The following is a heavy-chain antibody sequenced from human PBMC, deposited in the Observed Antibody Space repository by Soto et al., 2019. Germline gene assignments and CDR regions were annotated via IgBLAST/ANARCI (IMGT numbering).Heavy chain of an antibody. D-gene: IGHD6-19*01. J-gene: IGHJ4*02. CDR3: ARGGDSSGWYGDYFDY. CDR1: GGSISSGGYS. Sequence: SETLSLTCAVSGGSISSGGYSWSWIRQPPGKGLEWIGYIYHSGSTYYNPSLKSRVTISVDRSKNQFSLKLSSVTAADTAVYYCARGGDSSGWYGDYFDYWGQGTLVTVSS. CDR2: IYHSGST. V-gene: IGHV4-30-2*01.